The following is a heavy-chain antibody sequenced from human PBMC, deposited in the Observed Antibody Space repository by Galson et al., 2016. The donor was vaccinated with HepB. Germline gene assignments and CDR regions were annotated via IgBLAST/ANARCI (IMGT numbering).Heavy chain of an antibody. CDR3: VRQPDTSGYPSG. V-gene: IGHV5-51*01. CDR2: IYPGDSHS. CDR1: GYNFANYW. D-gene: IGHD3-22*01. J-gene: IGHJ4*02. Sequence: QSGAEVKKPGESLTISCTGSGYNFANYWIGWVRQMPGKGLEWMGIIYPGDSHSMYSPSFQGQVTISADKSISTAYLQWSSLKASDTALYYCVRQPDTSGYPSGWGQGTLVTVSS.